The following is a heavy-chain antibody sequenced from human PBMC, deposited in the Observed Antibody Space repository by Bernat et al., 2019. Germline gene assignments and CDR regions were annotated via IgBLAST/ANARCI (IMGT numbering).Heavy chain of an antibody. D-gene: IGHD3-10*01. CDR3: ARDRTTMVRGVTYAYYYGMDV. CDR2: ISYDGSNK. CDR1: GFTFSSYG. J-gene: IGHJ6*02. V-gene: IGHV3-30*03. Sequence: QVQLVESGGGVVQPGRSLRLSCAASGFTFSSYGMHWVRQAPGKGLEWVAVISYDGSNKYYADSVKGRFTISRDNSKNTLYLQMNSLRAEDTAVYYCARDRTTMVRGVTYAYYYGMDVWGQGTTVTVSS.